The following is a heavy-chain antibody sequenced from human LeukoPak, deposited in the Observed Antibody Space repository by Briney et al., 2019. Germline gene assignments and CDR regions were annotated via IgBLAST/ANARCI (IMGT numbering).Heavy chain of an antibody. V-gene: IGHV1-8*01. CDR3: ARGDVRLTMVRGVIITELHAFDY. CDR1: GYTFTSYD. D-gene: IGHD3-10*01. J-gene: IGHJ4*02. CDR2: MNPNSGNT. Sequence: GASVKVSCKASGYTFTSYDINWVRQATGQGLEWMGWMNPNSGNTGYAQKFQGRVTMTRNTSISTAYMELSSLRSEDTAVYYCARGDVRLTMVRGVIITELHAFDYWGQGTLVTVSS.